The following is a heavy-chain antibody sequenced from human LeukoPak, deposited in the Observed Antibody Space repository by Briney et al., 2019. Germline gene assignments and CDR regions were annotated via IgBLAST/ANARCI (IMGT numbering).Heavy chain of an antibody. Sequence: GGSLRLSCAASGFTFSSYAMSWVRQAPGKGLEWVSAISGSGGSTYYADTVKGRFTISRDNSKNTLYLQMNSLRAEDTAVYYCAKSANYYGSGSDDPWGQGTLVTVSS. V-gene: IGHV3-23*01. CDR3: AKSANYYGSGSDDP. D-gene: IGHD3-10*01. J-gene: IGHJ5*02. CDR2: ISGSGGST. CDR1: GFTFSSYA.